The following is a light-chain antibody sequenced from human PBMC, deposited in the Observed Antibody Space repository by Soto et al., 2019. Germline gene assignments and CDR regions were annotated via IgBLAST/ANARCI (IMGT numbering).Light chain of an antibody. V-gene: IGKV1-5*01. CDR1: QSINNL. CDR2: DVS. CDR3: QQYDSYPLT. Sequence: DVQMTQSPSTLSASVGDRVTITCRASQSINNLLAWYQQKPGKAHKFLIYDVSTLESGVPSRFSGSGSGTEFTLTISSLQPEDFATYYCQQYDSYPLTFGGGTRVEIK. J-gene: IGKJ4*01.